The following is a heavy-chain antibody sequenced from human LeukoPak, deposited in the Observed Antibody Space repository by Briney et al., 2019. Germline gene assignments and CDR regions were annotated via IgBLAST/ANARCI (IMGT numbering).Heavy chain of an antibody. J-gene: IGHJ3*02. CDR2: IYHSGSS. CDR1: GGSISTGNW. Sequence: SETLSLTCAVSGGSISTGNWWSWVRQSPDKGLEWIGEIYHSGSSNYNPSLKSRVTMSIDNSKHHFSLSLTSVTAADTAVYYCARSVEWHDAFDIWGQGTMVTVSS. V-gene: IGHV4-4*02. CDR3: ARSVEWHDAFDI. D-gene: IGHD3-3*01.